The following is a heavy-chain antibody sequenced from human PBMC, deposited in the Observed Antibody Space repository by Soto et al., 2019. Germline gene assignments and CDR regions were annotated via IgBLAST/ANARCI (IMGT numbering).Heavy chain of an antibody. D-gene: IGHD3-10*01. Sequence: SPTLSLTCAISGDSVSSNSAAWNWIRQSPSRGLEWLGRTYYRSKWYNDYAVSVKSRITINPDTSKNQFSLQLNSVTPEDTAVYYCAREETSYPYYYGSGSSSYYFDYWGQGTLVTVSS. CDR2: TYYRSKWYN. CDR3: AREETSYPYYYGSGSSSYYFDY. CDR1: GDSVSSNSAA. V-gene: IGHV6-1*01. J-gene: IGHJ4*02.